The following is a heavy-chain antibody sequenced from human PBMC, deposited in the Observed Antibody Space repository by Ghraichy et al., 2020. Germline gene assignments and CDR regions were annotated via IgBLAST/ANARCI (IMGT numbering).Heavy chain of an antibody. CDR2: ISYDGSQK. CDR3: AKERDTSGYYSFRGDYYGMDV. J-gene: IGHJ6*02. CDR1: GFTFSRYG. D-gene: IGHD3-22*01. Sequence: GGSLRLSCAASGFTFSRYGMHWVRQAPGKGLEWVAVISYDGSQKNSADSVKGRFTISRDNSKNTLYVQLNSLRAEDTAIYFCAKERDTSGYYSFRGDYYGMDVWGQGTTVTVSS. V-gene: IGHV3-30*18.